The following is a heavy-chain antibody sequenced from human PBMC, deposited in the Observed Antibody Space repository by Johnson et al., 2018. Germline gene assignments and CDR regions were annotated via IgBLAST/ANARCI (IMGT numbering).Heavy chain of an antibody. D-gene: IGHD1-7*01. J-gene: IGHJ6*02. CDR1: GFTFDDHG. Sequence: VQLVESGGGVVRPGGSLRLSCVVSGFTFDDHGMSWVRQAPGKGLEWVSGINWNGGDTGYADSVKGRFTISRDTAKKSRYLQMEVLRAEDTALYHCARGHNWNYQGGLDVWGQGTTVTVSS. CDR2: INWNGGDT. CDR3: ARGHNWNYQGGLDV. V-gene: IGHV3-20*01.